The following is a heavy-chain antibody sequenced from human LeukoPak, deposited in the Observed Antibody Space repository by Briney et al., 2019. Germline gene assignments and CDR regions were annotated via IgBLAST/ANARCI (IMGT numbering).Heavy chain of an antibody. CDR1: GYTFTGYY. V-gene: IGHV1-2*02. D-gene: IGHD3-10*01. J-gene: IGHJ5*02. CDR2: INPNSGGT. CDR3: AGALPLYYSTSNKNWFDP. Sequence: GASVKVSFKASGYTFTGYYMHWVRQAPGQGLEWMGWINPNSGGTNYAQKFQGRVTMTRDTSISTAYMELSRLRSDDTAVYYCAGALPLYYSTSNKNWFDPWGQGTLVTVSS.